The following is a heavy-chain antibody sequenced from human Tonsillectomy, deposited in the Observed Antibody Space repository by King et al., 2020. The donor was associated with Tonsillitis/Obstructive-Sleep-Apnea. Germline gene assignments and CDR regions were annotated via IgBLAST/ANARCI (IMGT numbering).Heavy chain of an antibody. CDR1: GFTFSSYA. V-gene: IGHV3-64D*06. Sequence: VQLVESGGGLVQPGGSLRLSCSASGFTFSSYAMHWVRQAPGKGLEYVSAISSNGGSTYYADSVKVRFTISRDNSKNTLYLQMSSLRAEDTAVYYCSRSGSYAFDYWGQGTLVTVSS. J-gene: IGHJ4*02. CDR3: SRSGSYAFDY. CDR2: ISSNGGST. D-gene: IGHD1-26*01.